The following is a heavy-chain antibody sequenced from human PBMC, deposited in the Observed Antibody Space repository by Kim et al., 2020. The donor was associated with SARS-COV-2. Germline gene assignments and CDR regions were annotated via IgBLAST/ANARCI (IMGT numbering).Heavy chain of an antibody. Sequence: GGSLRLSCTASGFTFGDYAMSWVRQAPGKGLEWVGFIRSKAYGGTTEYAASVKGRFTISRDDSKSIAYLQMNSLKTEDTAVYYCTREGGVTDIVVVVAPYYGMDVWGQGTTVTVSS. J-gene: IGHJ6*02. V-gene: IGHV3-49*04. CDR1: GFTFGDYA. D-gene: IGHD2-15*01. CDR2: IRSKAYGGTT. CDR3: TREGGVTDIVVVVAPYYGMDV.